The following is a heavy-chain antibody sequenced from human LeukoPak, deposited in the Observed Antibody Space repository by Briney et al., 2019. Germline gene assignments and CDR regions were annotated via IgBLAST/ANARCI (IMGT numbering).Heavy chain of an antibody. CDR3: AKALMIVVVDAFDI. D-gene: IGHD3-22*01. V-gene: IGHV3-23*01. Sequence: GGSLRLSCAASGFTFSRYGMSWVRQAPGKGLVWVSAISGSGGSTYYADSVKGRFTISRDNSKNTLYLQMNSLRAEDTAVYYCAKALMIVVVDAFDIWGQGTMVTVSS. CDR1: GFTFSRYG. CDR2: ISGSGGST. J-gene: IGHJ3*02.